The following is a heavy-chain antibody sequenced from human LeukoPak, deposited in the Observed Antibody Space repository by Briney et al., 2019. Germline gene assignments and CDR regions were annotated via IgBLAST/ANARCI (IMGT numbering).Heavy chain of an antibody. CDR1: GYTFTGYY. J-gene: IGHJ3*02. CDR3: ARAGSELLPRTDAFDI. V-gene: IGHV1-2*02. Sequence: ASVKVSCKASGYTFTGYYMHWVRQAPGQGLEWMGWINPNSGGTNYAQKFQGRVTMTRDTSISTAYMELSRLRSEDTAVYYCARAGSELLPRTDAFDIWGQGTMVTVSS. D-gene: IGHD1-26*01. CDR2: INPNSGGT.